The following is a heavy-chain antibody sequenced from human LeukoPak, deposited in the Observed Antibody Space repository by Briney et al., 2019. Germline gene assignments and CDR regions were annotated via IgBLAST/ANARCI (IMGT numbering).Heavy chain of an antibody. CDR2: ISPYNGNT. J-gene: IGHJ4*02. CDR3: ARDSGPHYVWGSYRLD. CDR1: GYTFTRFD. V-gene: IGHV1-18*01. Sequence: ASVKVSCKASGYTFTRFDMSWVRQAPGQGLEWMGWISPYNGNTKYAQKIQGRVTMTADTSTSTVYMELRSLRADDTAMYYCARDSGPHYVWGSYRLDWGQGTLVTVSS. D-gene: IGHD3-16*02.